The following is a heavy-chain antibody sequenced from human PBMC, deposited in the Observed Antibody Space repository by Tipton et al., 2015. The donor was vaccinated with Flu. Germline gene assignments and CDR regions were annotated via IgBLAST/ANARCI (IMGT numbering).Heavy chain of an antibody. V-gene: IGHV1-46*01. CDR2: INPSDGST. J-gene: IGHJ4*02. CDR1: GYTFTSYY. Sequence: QLVQSGAEVRKPGASVKDSCKASGYTFTSYYIHWVRQAPGQGLEWMGVINPSDGSTTSAQKFQGRVTMTWDTSTSTVFMELSSLKSEDTAVYYCARDISRQGDYWDQGTLVSVSS. CDR3: ARDISRQGDY.